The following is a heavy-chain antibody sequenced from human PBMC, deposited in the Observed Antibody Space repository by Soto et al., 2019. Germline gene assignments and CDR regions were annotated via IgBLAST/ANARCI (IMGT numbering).Heavy chain of an antibody. CDR2: INPNSGGT. V-gene: IGHV1-2*04. CDR1: GYTFTGYY. D-gene: IGHD6-13*01. CDR3: ARATSATGIAAAGILPYYYYYMDV. J-gene: IGHJ6*03. Sequence: ASVKVSCKASGYTFTGYYMHWVRQAPGQGLEWMGWINPNSGGTNYAQKFQGWVTMTRDTSISTAYMELSRLRSDDTAVYYCARATSATGIAAAGILPYYYYYMDVWGKGTTVTGSS.